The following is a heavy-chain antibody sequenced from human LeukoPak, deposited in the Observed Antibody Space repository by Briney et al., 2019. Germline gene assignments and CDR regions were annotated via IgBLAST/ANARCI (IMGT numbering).Heavy chain of an antibody. CDR3: AREGGLRQYFFDY. Sequence: SETLSLTCAVYGGSFSGYYWSWIRQPPGKELEWIGEINHSGSTNYNPSLKSRVTISVDTSKNQFSLKLSSMTAADTAVYYCAREGGLRQYFFDYWGQGTLVTVSS. D-gene: IGHD4-17*01. J-gene: IGHJ4*02. CDR1: GGSFSGYY. V-gene: IGHV4-34*01. CDR2: INHSGST.